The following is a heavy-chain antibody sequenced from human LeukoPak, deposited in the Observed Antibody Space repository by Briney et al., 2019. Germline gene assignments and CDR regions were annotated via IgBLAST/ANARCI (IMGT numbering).Heavy chain of an antibody. D-gene: IGHD2-2*01. CDR1: GFTFSDHY. V-gene: IGHV3-72*01. Sequence: PGGSLRLSCAASGFTFSDHYMDWVRQAPGKGLEWVGRTRNKANSYTTEYAASVKGRFTISRDDSKNSLYLQMNSLKTEDTAVYYCARRGIVVVPAAMYRYSYYYMDVWGKGTTVTVSS. J-gene: IGHJ6*03. CDR2: TRNKANSYTT. CDR3: ARRGIVVVPAAMYRYSYYYMDV.